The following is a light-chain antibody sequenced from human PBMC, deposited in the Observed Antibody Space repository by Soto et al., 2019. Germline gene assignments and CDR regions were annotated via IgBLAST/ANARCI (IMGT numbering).Light chain of an antibody. J-gene: IGKJ4*01. CDR2: KTS. Sequence: IVMTQSPATVSVSPGESTSLSCRASRTIGTNLGWYQQKPGQAPRLLISKTSNRATGVPARFSGSGYGTEFTLTITSLQSEDIAVYYCQQYADWPLTFGGGTKVDIK. V-gene: IGKV3-15*01. CDR1: RTIGTN. CDR3: QQYADWPLT.